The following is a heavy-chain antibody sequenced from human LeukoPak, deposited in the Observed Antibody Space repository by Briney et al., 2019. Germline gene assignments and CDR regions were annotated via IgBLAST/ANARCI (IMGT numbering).Heavy chain of an antibody. V-gene: IGHV3-7*01. CDR3: VRSGALYGMDV. J-gene: IGHJ6*02. Sequence: GGSLRLSCAASEFTFSTYWMSWVRQAPGKGLEWVASIKGDGSEESTLDSVKGRFTISRDSAKNSLYLQMNSLRAEDTALYYCVRSGALYGMDVWGQGTTVTVSS. CDR1: EFTFSTYW. CDR2: IKGDGSEE. D-gene: IGHD3-10*01.